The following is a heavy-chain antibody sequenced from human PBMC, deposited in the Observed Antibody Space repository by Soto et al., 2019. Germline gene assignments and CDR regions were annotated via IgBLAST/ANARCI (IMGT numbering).Heavy chain of an antibody. Sequence: EVQLVESGGGLVQPGGSLRLSCAASGFSFSMYWMSWVRQAPGKGLEWVANIKEDGSQKYYVDSVKGLFTISRDNAKNSLYLQMNSLRAEDTAVYYCARHQVGYRVTDYWGQGTLVTVSS. CDR3: ARHQVGYRVTDY. D-gene: IGHD1-26*01. CDR1: GFSFSMYW. V-gene: IGHV3-7*01. J-gene: IGHJ4*02. CDR2: IKEDGSQK.